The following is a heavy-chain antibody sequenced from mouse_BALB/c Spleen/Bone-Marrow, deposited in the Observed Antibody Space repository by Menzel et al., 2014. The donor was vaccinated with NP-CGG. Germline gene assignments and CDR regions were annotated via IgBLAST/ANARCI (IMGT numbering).Heavy chain of an antibody. CDR1: GYTFTSYY. CDR3: ARSLITTVVANYAMDY. D-gene: IGHD1-1*01. CDR2: IYPGNVNT. Sequence: VQLQESGPELVKPGASVRISCKASGYTFTSYYIHWVKQRPGQGLEWIGWIYPGNVNTKYNEKFKGKATPTADKSSSTAYMQLSSLTSEDSAVYFCARSLITTVVANYAMDYWGQGTSVTVSS. V-gene: IGHV1S56*01. J-gene: IGHJ4*01.